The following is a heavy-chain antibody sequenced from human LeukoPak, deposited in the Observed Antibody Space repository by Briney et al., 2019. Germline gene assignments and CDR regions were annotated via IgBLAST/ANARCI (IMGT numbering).Heavy chain of an antibody. D-gene: IGHD1-26*01. CDR1: GGSISSGSYY. CDR3: ARTKVGAARWFDP. V-gene: IGHV4-61*02. J-gene: IGHJ5*02. Sequence: SQTLSLTCTVSGGSISSGSYYWSWIRQPAGKGLEWIGRIYTSGSTNYNPSLKSRVTISVDTSKNQFSLKLSSVTAADTAVYYCARTKVGAARWFDPWGQGTLVTVSS. CDR2: IYTSGST.